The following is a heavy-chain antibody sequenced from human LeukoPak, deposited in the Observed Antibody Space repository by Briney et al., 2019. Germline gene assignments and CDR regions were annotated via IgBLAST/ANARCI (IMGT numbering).Heavy chain of an antibody. CDR1: GGSISNEY. Sequence: RTSETLSLTCIVSGGSISNEYWTWIRQPPGNGLEWIDYIFSSGSTNYNPSLKRRVTISVDTSNNHFSLKLSSVTAADTALYYCARRHDIWSGYYVFDIWGQGTMVTVSS. V-gene: IGHV4-59*01. CDR3: ARRHDIWSGYYVFDI. CDR2: IFSSGST. J-gene: IGHJ3*02. D-gene: IGHD3-3*01.